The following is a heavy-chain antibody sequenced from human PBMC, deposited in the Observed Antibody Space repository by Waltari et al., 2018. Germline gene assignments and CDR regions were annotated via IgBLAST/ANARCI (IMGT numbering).Heavy chain of an antibody. D-gene: IGHD2-2*01. CDR3: VKCGTTCLRSTLGY. CDR2: INGNGVTT. CDR1: GFTFTSYA. J-gene: IGHJ4*02. Sequence: EVQLLESGGGLVQPGGSLRLSCAASGFTFTSYAMAWVRQAPGKGLAWVSAINGNGVTTKYADSVKGRFTISRDNSKDTLYLQMSSLRAEDTAVYYCVKCGTTCLRSTLGYWGQGTLVTVSS. V-gene: IGHV3-23*01.